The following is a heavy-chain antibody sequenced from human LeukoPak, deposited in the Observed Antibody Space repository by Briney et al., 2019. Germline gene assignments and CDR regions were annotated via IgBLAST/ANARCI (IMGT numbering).Heavy chain of an antibody. J-gene: IGHJ4*02. Sequence: TGGSLRLSCAASGFTFSAYGMSWVRQSPRKGLEWVSGVSGADGTTYYADSVKGRFTISRDNAKNSLYLQMNSLRAEDTAVYYCARRGGYSSSPDDYWGQGTLVTVSS. D-gene: IGHD6-13*01. V-gene: IGHV3-23*01. CDR3: ARRGGYSSSPDDY. CDR1: GFTFSAYG. CDR2: VSGADGTT.